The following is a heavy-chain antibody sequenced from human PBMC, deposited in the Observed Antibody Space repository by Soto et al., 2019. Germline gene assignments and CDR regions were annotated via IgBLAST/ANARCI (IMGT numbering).Heavy chain of an antibody. D-gene: IGHD3-3*01. CDR3: ARDAQAPITIFGVVTPYNWFDP. CDR1: GYSISSGYY. J-gene: IGHJ5*02. Sequence: SETLSLTCTVSGYSISSGYYWGWIRQPPGKGLEWIGSIYHSGSTYYNPSLKSRVTISVDTSKNQFSLKLSSVTAADTAVYYCARDAQAPITIFGVVTPYNWFDPWGQGTLVTVSS. V-gene: IGHV4-38-2*02. CDR2: IYHSGST.